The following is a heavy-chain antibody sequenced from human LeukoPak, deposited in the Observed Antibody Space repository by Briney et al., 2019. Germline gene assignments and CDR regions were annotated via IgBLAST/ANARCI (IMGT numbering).Heavy chain of an antibody. CDR3: ARSRSGGY. D-gene: IGHD3-10*01. CDR1: GFTFSSCW. J-gene: IGHJ4*02. Sequence: GGSLRLSCAASGFTFSSCWMSWVRQAPGKGLEWVANIKQDGSEKYYVDSVRGRFTISRDNAKNSLYLQMNSLRAEDTAVYYCARSRSGGYWGQGTLVTVSS. CDR2: IKQDGSEK. V-gene: IGHV3-7*01.